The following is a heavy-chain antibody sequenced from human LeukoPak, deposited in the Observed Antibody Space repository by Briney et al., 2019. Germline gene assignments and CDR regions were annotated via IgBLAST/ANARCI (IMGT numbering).Heavy chain of an antibody. V-gene: IGHV3-15*01. D-gene: IGHD2-2*01. Sequence: GGSLRLSCAASGFTFSNAWMTWVRQAPGKGLEWVGRIKSKTDGGTTDYAAPVKGRFTISRDDSKNTLYLQMNSLKTEDTAVYYWTTGVVVVPASLGYYYGMDVWGQGTTVTVSS. J-gene: IGHJ6*02. CDR1: GFTFSNAW. CDR2: IKSKTDGGTT. CDR3: TTGVVVVPASLGYYYGMDV.